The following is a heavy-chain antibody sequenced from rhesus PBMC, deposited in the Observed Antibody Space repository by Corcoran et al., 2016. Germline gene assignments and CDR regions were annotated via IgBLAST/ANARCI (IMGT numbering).Heavy chain of an antibody. CDR2: IYCDDDK. V-gene: IGHV2-174*01. D-gene: IGHD1-26*01. CDR1: GFSLTPSGMV. J-gene: IGHJ4*01. Sequence: QVTLKESGPALVKPTQTLTLTCTFSGFSLTPSGMVVGWIRQPPGKALEWLALIYCDDDKRYSTSLKSRLNISKETTKNQVVLTMNNMEHVDTGTYYCARYNWNYGYFDYWGQGVLVTVSS. CDR3: ARYNWNYGYFDY.